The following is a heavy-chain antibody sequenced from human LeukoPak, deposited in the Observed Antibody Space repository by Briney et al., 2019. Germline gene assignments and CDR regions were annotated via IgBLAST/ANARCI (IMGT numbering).Heavy chain of an antibody. CDR3: ARGVGGSYYGSKPHGGMDV. V-gene: IGHV4-34*01. J-gene: IGHJ6*02. Sequence: SVTLSLTCAVYGGSFSGYYWSWIRQPPGKGLEWIGEINHSGSTNYNPSLKSRVTISVDTSKNQFSLKLSSVTAADTAVYYCARGVGGSYYGSKPHGGMDVWGRGTTVTVSS. CDR1: GGSFSGYY. CDR2: INHSGST. D-gene: IGHD3-22*01.